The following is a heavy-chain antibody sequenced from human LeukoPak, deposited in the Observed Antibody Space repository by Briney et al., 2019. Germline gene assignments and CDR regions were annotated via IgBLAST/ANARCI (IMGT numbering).Heavy chain of an antibody. CDR3: AKDASCSSTSCYAYYYYYGMDV. CDR2: ISYDGGNK. V-gene: IGHV3-30*04. CDR1: GFTFSSYA. D-gene: IGHD2-2*01. J-gene: IGHJ6*02. Sequence: GRSLRLSCAASGFTFSSYAMHWVRQAPGKGLEWVAVISYDGGNKYYADSVKGRFTISRDNSKNTLYLQMNSLRAEDTAVYYCAKDASCSSTSCYAYYYYYGMDVWGQGTTVTVSS.